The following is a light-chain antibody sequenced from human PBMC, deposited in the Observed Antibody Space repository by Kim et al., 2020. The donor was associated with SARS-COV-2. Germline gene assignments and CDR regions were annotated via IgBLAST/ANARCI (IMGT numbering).Light chain of an antibody. CDR3: QQRSSWPLT. V-gene: IGKV3-11*01. J-gene: IGKJ4*01. CDR2: DAS. CDR1: QNITNF. Sequence: LSPGERATLSCTASQNITNFLAWYQQTPGQAPRLLIFDASDRATDIPRRFSGSGSGTHFTLTISSLEPEDFAVYFCQQRSSWPLTFGGGTKVDIK.